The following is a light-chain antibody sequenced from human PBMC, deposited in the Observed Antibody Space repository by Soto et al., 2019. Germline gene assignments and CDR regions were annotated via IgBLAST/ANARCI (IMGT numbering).Light chain of an antibody. V-gene: IGKV3-20*01. CDR1: QPVSSNF. J-gene: IGKJ5*01. Sequence: ELVLTQSPGTLSLSPGESAALSCRASQPVSSNFLAWYQQKPGQAPRLLIYGVSSRASGIPDRFFGSESGTDFTLTINRLEPEDFAVYYCQQYANSPITFGQGTRLEIK. CDR3: QQYANSPIT. CDR2: GVS.